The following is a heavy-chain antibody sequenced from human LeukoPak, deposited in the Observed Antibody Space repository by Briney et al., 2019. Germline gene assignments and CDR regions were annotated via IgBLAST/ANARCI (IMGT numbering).Heavy chain of an antibody. J-gene: IGHJ4*02. CDR3: AQHPTWHWHRDVIAVAGTPDY. CDR2: ISGSGGST. V-gene: IGHV3-23*01. D-gene: IGHD6-19*01. Sequence: GGSLRLSCAASGFTFSSYAMSWVRQAPGKGLEWVSAISGSGGSTYYADSVKGRFTISRDNSKNTLYLQMNSLRAEDTAVYYCAQHPTWHWHRDVIAVAGTPDYWGQGTLVTVSS. CDR1: GFTFSSYA.